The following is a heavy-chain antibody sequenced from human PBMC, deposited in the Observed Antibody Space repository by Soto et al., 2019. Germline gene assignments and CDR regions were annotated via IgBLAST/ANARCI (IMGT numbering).Heavy chain of an antibody. J-gene: IGHJ4*02. Sequence: SETLSLTCSIYSGSFSGYYWRWIRQPPGKGLEWIGEISQSGNTNYSPSLKSRVSISIDTSKKQFSLNLASVSAADTAVYYCARAPKVSGSSQTRPDFWGQGTLVTVSS. CDR1: SGSFSGYY. CDR2: ISQSGNT. V-gene: IGHV4-34*01. CDR3: ARAPKVSGSSQTRPDF. D-gene: IGHD6-6*01.